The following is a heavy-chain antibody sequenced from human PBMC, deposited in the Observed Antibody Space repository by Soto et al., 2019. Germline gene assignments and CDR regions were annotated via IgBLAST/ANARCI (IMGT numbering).Heavy chain of an antibody. D-gene: IGHD6-13*01. Sequence: QVQLVQSGAEVKKPGASVKVSCKASGYTFTSYGISWVRQAPGQGLEWMGWISAYNGNTNIAPKLQGRVTMTTETSTSTAYMELRSLRSDDTAVYYCARVPRGAWYSQSLYWGQGSLVTVSS. CDR3: ARVPRGAWYSQSLY. CDR1: GYTFTSYG. J-gene: IGHJ4*02. CDR2: ISAYNGNT. V-gene: IGHV1-18*04.